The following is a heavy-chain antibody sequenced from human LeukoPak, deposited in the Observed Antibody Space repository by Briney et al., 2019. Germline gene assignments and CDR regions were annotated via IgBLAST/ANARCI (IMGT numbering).Heavy chain of an antibody. CDR2: IYPGDSDT. CDR3: ARLVKNSGSSLYYFDY. V-gene: IGHV5-51*01. Sequence: GASLQISCKGSGYSFTSYWIGWVRQMPGKGLEWMGIIYPGDSDTRYSPSFQGQVTISADKSISTAYLQWSSLKASDTAMYYCARLVKNSGSSLYYFDYWGQGTLVTVSS. J-gene: IGHJ4*02. CDR1: GYSFTSYW. D-gene: IGHD3-10*01.